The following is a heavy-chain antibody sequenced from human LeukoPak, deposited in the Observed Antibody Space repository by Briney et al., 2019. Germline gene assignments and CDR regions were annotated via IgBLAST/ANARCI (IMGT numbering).Heavy chain of an antibody. CDR3: ARHDSGTYGPTYYMDV. D-gene: IGHD1-26*01. V-gene: IGHV4-39*01. Sequence: SETLSLTCAVSGGSISSSRYYWGWIRQPPGKGLEGIGSIYYSGSTYYNPSLKSRVTISVDTSKNQFSLKLSSVTAADTAVYYCARHDSGTYGPTYYMDVWGKGTTVTISS. CDR1: GGSISSSRYY. CDR2: IYYSGST. J-gene: IGHJ6*03.